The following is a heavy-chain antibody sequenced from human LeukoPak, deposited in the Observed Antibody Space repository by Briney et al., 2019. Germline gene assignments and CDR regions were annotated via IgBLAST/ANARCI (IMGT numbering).Heavy chain of an antibody. CDR2: ISWNSDSI. CDR1: GFTFDDYA. Sequence: GRSLRLSCAASGFTFDDYAMHWVRQAPGKGLEWVSGISWNSDSIDYADSVEGRFTISRDNAKNSLYLQMNSLRADDMALYYCAKGGGSTLIAVAGRGFDNWGQGTLVTVSS. J-gene: IGHJ4*02. CDR3: AKGGGSTLIAVAGRGFDN. D-gene: IGHD6-19*01. V-gene: IGHV3-9*03.